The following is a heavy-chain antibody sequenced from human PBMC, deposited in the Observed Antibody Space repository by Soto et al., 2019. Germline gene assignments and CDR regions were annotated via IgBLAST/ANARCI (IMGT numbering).Heavy chain of an antibody. D-gene: IGHD4-17*01. J-gene: IGHJ6*02. V-gene: IGHV1-18*01. CDR3: ARVGVGDYGDYLNPYYYYGMDV. Sequence: ASVKASCKASGYTFTSYCISWVRQAPGQGLECMGWISAYNGNTNYAQKLQGRVTMTTDTSTSTAYMELRSLRSDDAAVYYCARVGVGDYGDYLNPYYYYGMDVWGQGTTVTVSS. CDR2: ISAYNGNT. CDR1: GYTFTSYC.